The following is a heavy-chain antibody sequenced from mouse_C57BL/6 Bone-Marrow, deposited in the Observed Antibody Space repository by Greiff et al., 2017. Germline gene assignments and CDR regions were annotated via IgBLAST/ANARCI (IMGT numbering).Heavy chain of an antibody. Sequence: QVQLQQSGAELVRPGTSVKVSCKASGYAFTNYLIEWVKQRPGQGLEWIGVINPGSGGTNYNEKFKGKATLTADKSSSTAYMQLSSLTSEDSSVYVCSRSWDSYNYAMDYWGQGTSVTVSS. J-gene: IGHJ4*01. CDR1: GYAFTNYL. V-gene: IGHV1-54*01. D-gene: IGHD4-1*01. CDR3: SRSWDSYNYAMDY. CDR2: INPGSGGT.